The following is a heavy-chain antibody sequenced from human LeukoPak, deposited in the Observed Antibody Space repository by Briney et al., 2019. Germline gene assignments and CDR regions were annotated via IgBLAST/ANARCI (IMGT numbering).Heavy chain of an antibody. J-gene: IGHJ4*02. Sequence: ASVPVSCLASGYTFTDYYMHWVRQAPGQGFAWMGWINPNDGDTNYAQRFQGRVTMTRDTSISTAHMEVSRLRSDDTAVYYCARANFLYCSSSTCLFDYWGQGTLVTVSS. CDR1: GYTFTDYY. D-gene: IGHD2-2*01. V-gene: IGHV1-2*02. CDR2: INPNDGDT. CDR3: ARANFLYCSSSTCLFDY.